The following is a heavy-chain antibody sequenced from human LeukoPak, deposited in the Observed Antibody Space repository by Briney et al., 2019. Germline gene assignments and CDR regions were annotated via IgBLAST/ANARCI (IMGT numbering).Heavy chain of an antibody. CDR1: GFTFDDYA. CDR2: IRWNSGSI. D-gene: IGHD6-19*01. V-gene: IGHV3-9*01. Sequence: PGRSLRLSCAASGFTFDDYAMHWVRQAPGKGLEWVSGIRWNSGSIGYADSVKGRFTISRDNAKNSLYLQMNSLRAEDTALYYCAKDIQWLAKGYFDYWGQGTLVTVSS. J-gene: IGHJ4*02. CDR3: AKDIQWLAKGYFDY.